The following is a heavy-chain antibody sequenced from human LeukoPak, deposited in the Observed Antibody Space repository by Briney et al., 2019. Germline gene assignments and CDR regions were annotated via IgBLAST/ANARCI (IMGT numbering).Heavy chain of an antibody. Sequence: GGSLRLSCAASGFTFSSYAMHWVRQAPGKGLEWVAVISYDGSNKYYADSVKGRFTISRDNSKNTLYLQMNSLRAEDTAVYYCARSEREGFDYWGQGTLVTVSS. CDR2: ISYDGSNK. D-gene: IGHD1-1*01. CDR3: ARSEREGFDY. V-gene: IGHV3-30-3*01. J-gene: IGHJ4*02. CDR1: GFTFSSYA.